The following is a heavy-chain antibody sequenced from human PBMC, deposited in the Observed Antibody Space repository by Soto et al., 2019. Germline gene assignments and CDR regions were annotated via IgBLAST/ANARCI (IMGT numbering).Heavy chain of an antibody. CDR2: ISAYNGNT. Sequence: ASVKVSCTAPVGTFSSDGISWVRQAPGQGLEWMGWISAYNGNTNYAQKLQGRVTMTTDTSTSTAYMELRSLRSDDTAVYYCARDPAVAGPEYFQHWGQGTLVTVSS. CDR3: ARDPAVAGPEYFQH. V-gene: IGHV1-18*01. CDR1: VGTFSSDG. D-gene: IGHD6-19*01. J-gene: IGHJ1*01.